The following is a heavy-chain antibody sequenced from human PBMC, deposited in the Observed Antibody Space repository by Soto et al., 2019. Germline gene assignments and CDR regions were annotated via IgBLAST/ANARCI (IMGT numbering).Heavy chain of an antibody. CDR3: ARGGSIVSRGFDF. J-gene: IGHJ4*02. V-gene: IGHV3-74*01. D-gene: IGHD6-6*01. Sequence: PGGSLRLSCAASGFTFSSYWMHWVRQAPGKGLVWVSRVNGDGSSTNYADSVKGRFTISRDNAKNTLYLQMNSLRAEDTAVYYCARGGSIVSRGFDFWGQGTLVTVSS. CDR1: GFTFSSYW. CDR2: VNGDGSST.